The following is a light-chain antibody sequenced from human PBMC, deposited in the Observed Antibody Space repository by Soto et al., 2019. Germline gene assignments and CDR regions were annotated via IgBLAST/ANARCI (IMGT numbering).Light chain of an antibody. CDR2: DVS. V-gene: IGLV2-14*01. CDR1: SSYVGGFIF. J-gene: IGLJ1*01. CDR3: VSYTTSASYV. Sequence: QSALTQPASVSGSPGQSITISCTGTSSYVGGFIFVSWYQQHPGRAPKLMIYDVSNRPSGVSNRFSGSKSGNTASLTISGLQADDDADYYCVSYTTSASYVFGTGTKVTVL.